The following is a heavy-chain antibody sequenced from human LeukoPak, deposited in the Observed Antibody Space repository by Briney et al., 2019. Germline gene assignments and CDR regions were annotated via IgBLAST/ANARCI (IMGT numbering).Heavy chain of an antibody. J-gene: IGHJ4*02. CDR3: ARDYGGNSYDY. D-gene: IGHD4-23*01. V-gene: IGHV4-38-2*02. CDR2: IYHSGST. CDR1: GYSISSGYY. Sequence: SETLSLTCTVSGYSISSGYYWGWIRQPPGKVLEWIGSIYHSGSTYYNPSLKSRVTISVDTSKNQFSLKLSSVTAADTAVYYCARDYGGNSYDYWGQGTLVTVSS.